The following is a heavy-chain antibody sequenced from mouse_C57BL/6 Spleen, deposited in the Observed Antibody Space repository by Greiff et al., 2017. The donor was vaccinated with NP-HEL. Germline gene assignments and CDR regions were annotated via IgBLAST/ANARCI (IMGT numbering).Heavy chain of an antibody. Sequence: VQLKESGGGLVKPGGSLKLSCAASGFTFSDYGMHWVRQAPEKGLEWVAYISSGSSTIYYADTVKGRFTISRDNAKNTLFLQMTSLRSEDTSMYYCAMIMGDGYYRYAMDYWGQGTSVTVSS. CDR3: AMIMGDGYYRYAMDY. D-gene: IGHD2-3*01. J-gene: IGHJ4*01. V-gene: IGHV5-17*01. CDR2: ISSGSSTI. CDR1: GFTFSDYG.